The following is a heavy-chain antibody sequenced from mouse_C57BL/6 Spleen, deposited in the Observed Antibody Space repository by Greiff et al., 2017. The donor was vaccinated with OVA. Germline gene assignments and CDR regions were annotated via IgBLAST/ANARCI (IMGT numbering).Heavy chain of an antibody. J-gene: IGHJ4*01. CDR2: ISYDGSN. Sequence: EVQLQESGPGLVKPSQSLSLTCSVTGYSITSGYYWNWIRQFPGNKLEWMGYISYDGSNNYNPSLKNRISITRDTSKNQFFLKLNSVTTEDTATYYCARNYERAMDYWGQGTSVTVSS. CDR3: ARNYERAMDY. V-gene: IGHV3-6*01. CDR1: GYSITSGYY. D-gene: IGHD1-1*01.